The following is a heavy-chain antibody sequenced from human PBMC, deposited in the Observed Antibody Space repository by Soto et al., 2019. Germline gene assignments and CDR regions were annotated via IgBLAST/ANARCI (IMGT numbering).Heavy chain of an antibody. D-gene: IGHD3-3*01. CDR1: GYTFTSYG. CDR3: ARVNGGFTSDPYDFWSGWFDP. CDR2: ISAYNGNT. V-gene: IGHV1-18*01. J-gene: IGHJ5*02. Sequence: QVQLVQSGAEVKKPGASVKVSCKASGYTFTSYGISWVRQAPGQGLEWMGWISAYNGNTNYAQKLQGRVTMTTDTSTSTAYMELRSLRSDDTAVYYCARVNGGFTSDPYDFWSGWFDPWGQGTLVTVSS.